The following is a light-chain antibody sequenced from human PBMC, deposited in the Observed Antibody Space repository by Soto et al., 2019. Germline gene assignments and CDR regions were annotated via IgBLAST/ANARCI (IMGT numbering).Light chain of an antibody. CDR3: QQGSFTLT. V-gene: IGKV1-39*01. CDR1: QSISTY. J-gene: IGKJ4*01. Sequence: DIQMTQSPSSLSASVGGRVTITCRASQSISTYLNWYQQKLGKAPKLLISAASSLQGGVPSRFSGSGSGTDFTLTISSLQPEDFATYYCQQGSFTLTFGGWTKVDIK. CDR2: AAS.